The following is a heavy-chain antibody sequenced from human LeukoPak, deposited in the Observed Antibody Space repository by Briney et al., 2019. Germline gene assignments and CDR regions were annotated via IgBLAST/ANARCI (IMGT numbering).Heavy chain of an antibody. J-gene: IGHJ4*02. CDR2: IKQDGSEK. D-gene: IGHD2-15*01. CDR3: ARDVVFWGVVVAAKDY. CDR1: GFTFNNYW. Sequence: PGGSLRLSCAASGFTFNNYWISWVRQAPGKGLEWVANIKQDGSEKYYVDSVKGRFTISRDNAKNSLYLQMNSLRAEDTAVYYCARDVVFWGVVVAAKDYWGQGTLVTVSS. V-gene: IGHV3-7*01.